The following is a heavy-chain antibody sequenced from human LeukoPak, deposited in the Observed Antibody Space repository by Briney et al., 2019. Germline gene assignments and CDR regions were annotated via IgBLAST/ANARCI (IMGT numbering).Heavy chain of an antibody. V-gene: IGHV3-30*18. J-gene: IGHJ4*02. CDR2: ISYDGSNK. CDR3: AKDLVYALDY. D-gene: IGHD2-8*01. CDR1: GFTFSSYG. Sequence: GGSLRLSCAASGFTFSSYGMHWVRQAPGKGLEWVAVISYDGSNKYYADSVKGRFTISRDNSKNTLYLQMNSLRAEDTAVYYCAKDLVYALDYWGQGTLVTVFS.